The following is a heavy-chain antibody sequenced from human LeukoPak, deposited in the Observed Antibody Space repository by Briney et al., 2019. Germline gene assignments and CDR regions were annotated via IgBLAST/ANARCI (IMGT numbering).Heavy chain of an antibody. V-gene: IGHV4-38-2*02. CDR1: GGSISGYY. J-gene: IGHJ4*02. CDR3: ARVRVPAAITSIGY. Sequence: TSETLSLTCSVSGGSISGYYWSWIRQPPGKGLEWIGSIYHSGSTYYNPSLKSRVTMSVDTSKNQFSLKLSSVTAADTAVYYCARVRVPAAITSIGYWGQGTLVTVSS. CDR2: IYHSGST. D-gene: IGHD2-2*01.